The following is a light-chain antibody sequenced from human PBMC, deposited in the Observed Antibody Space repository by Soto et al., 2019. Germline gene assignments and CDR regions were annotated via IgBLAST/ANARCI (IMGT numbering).Light chain of an antibody. V-gene: IGKV1-27*01. Sequence: DIQMTQSPSSLSASVGDRVTITCRASQGISNYLAWYQQKPGKAPKLLIYAASTLYSGVPSRFSGSGSGSDGTLTIGRLQPELAANYCEQKDYSAPLTFDRGTKV. J-gene: IGKJ1*01. CDR2: AAS. CDR1: QGISNY. CDR3: QKDYSAPLT.